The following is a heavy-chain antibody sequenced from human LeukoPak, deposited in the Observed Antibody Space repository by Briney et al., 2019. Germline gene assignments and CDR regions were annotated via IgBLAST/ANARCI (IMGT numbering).Heavy chain of an antibody. D-gene: IGHD4-17*01. J-gene: IGHJ1*01. Sequence: SETLSLTCTVSGGSISSYYWSWIRQPAGKGLEWIGRIYTSGSTYYNPSHKSRVTISVDTSKNQFSLKLSSVTAADTAVYYCARHYPTVTTEYFQHWGQGTLVTVSS. CDR2: IYTSGST. CDR1: GGSISSYY. CDR3: ARHYPTVTTEYFQH. V-gene: IGHV4-4*07.